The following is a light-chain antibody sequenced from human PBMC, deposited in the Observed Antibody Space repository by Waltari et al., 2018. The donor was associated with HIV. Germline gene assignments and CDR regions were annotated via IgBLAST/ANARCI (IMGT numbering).Light chain of an antibody. CDR2: RNA. CDR1: SSTVGKNH. V-gene: IGLV1-47*01. CDR3: ASWDDALSSWL. J-gene: IGLJ6*01. Sequence: QSGLSQPPSTSRPPGQRVVISCSGSSSTVGKNHVSWFQQLPGAAPRLRIYRNARRPSGVPDRFTAAKSGTSASLVISGLRSDDEAEYFCASWDDALSSWLFGGGTKLTVL.